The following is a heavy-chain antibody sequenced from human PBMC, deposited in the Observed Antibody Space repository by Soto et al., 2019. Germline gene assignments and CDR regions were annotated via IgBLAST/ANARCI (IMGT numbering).Heavy chain of an antibody. J-gene: IGHJ4*02. V-gene: IGHV4-30-4*01. D-gene: IGHD1-26*01. CDR3: ARATATYPYYFDY. CDR1: GGSISSGENF. Sequence: SETLSLTCTVSGGSISSGENFWNWIRQSPGKGLEWIGYIHHSGSTYYNPSLKSRLTISVDTSKNQISLKLNSVTAADTAVYYCARATATYPYYFDYWGQGTLVTVSS. CDR2: IHHSGST.